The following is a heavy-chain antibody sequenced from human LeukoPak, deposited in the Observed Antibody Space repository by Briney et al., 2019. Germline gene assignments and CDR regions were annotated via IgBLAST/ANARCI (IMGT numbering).Heavy chain of an antibody. J-gene: IGHJ4*02. Sequence: SETLSLTCAVSGGSISSSNWWSWVRQPPGKGLEWIGEINHRGSTNYNPSLKSRVTISVDTSKNQFSLKLSSVTAADTAVYYCARAVGYCSGGSCSLDYWGQGTLVTVSS. CDR2: INHRGST. V-gene: IGHV4-4*02. CDR1: GGSISSSNW. D-gene: IGHD2-15*01. CDR3: ARAVGYCSGGSCSLDY.